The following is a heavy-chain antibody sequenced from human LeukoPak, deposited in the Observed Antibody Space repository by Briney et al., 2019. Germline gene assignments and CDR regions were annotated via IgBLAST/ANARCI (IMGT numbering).Heavy chain of an antibody. V-gene: IGHV3-30*04. CDR3: ARGQRAYVEWSNYMDV. Sequence: AGGSLRLSCAASGFTFSSYAMHWVRQAPGKGLEWVALISYDGSNKYYADSVKGRFTISRDNSKNTLYLQMNSLRTEDTAVYYCARGQRAYVEWSNYMDVWGKGTTVIVSS. D-gene: IGHD3-3*01. CDR1: GFTFSSYA. CDR2: ISYDGSNK. J-gene: IGHJ6*03.